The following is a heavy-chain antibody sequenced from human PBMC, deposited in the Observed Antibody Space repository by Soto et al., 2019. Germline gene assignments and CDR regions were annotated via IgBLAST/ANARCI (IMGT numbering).Heavy chain of an antibody. Sequence: PGGSLGLCCAASGFTFSIYAMSWVRKAPGKGLEWVSLVSATAGTTYYTDSVKGRFTISRDNSRNTVYLQMNSLRADDTAVYYCAKDRWAGGFDYWGQGTLVTVSS. CDR2: VSATAGTT. CDR3: AKDRWAGGFDY. CDR1: GFTFSIYA. D-gene: IGHD1-26*01. J-gene: IGHJ4*02. V-gene: IGHV3-23*01.